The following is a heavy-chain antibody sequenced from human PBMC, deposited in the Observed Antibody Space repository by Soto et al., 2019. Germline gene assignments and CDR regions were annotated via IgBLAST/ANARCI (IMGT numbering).Heavy chain of an antibody. J-gene: IGHJ6*02. CDR2: IWYDGSNK. Sequence: QVQLVESGGGVVQPGRSLRLSCAASGFTFSSYGMHWVRQAPGKGLEWVAVIWYDGSNKYYADSVKGRFTISRDNSKNTLYLQMHSLRAEDTAVYYCARENGYSGYDPDYYYYYGMDVWGQGTTVTVSS. CDR3: ARENGYSGYDPDYYYYYGMDV. D-gene: IGHD5-12*01. V-gene: IGHV3-33*01. CDR1: GFTFSSYG.